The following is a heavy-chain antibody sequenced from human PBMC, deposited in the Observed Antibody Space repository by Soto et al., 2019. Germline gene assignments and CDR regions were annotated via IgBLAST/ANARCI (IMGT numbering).Heavy chain of an antibody. Sequence: PPETLSLTCTVSGDSISSNTHYWSWIRQPPGEGLEWIGFISYSGTTSYSPSLKSRVAISLDTSKNQFSLSLSSVTATDTAVYYCARGRGYSYGLDPWGQGTLVTVS. CDR2: ISYSGTT. CDR3: ARGRGYSYGLDP. D-gene: IGHD5-18*01. CDR1: GDSISSNTHY. V-gene: IGHV4-30-4*01. J-gene: IGHJ5*02.